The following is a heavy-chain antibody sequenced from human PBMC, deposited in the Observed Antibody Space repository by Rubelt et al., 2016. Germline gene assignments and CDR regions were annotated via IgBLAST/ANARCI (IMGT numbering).Heavy chain of an antibody. D-gene: IGHD3-10*01. CDR3: ARFYYGSGSYVFDY. V-gene: IGHV3-48*04. J-gene: IGHJ4*02. CDR2: ISGSSSTV. CDR1: GFTFSSYS. Sequence: EVQLVESGGGLVQPGGSLRLSCAASGFTFSSYSMNWVRQAPGKGLEWVSHISGSSSTVYYADSVKGRFTISRDNAKNSLYLQMNGLRAEDTAVYYCARFYYGSGSYVFDYWGQGTLVTVSS.